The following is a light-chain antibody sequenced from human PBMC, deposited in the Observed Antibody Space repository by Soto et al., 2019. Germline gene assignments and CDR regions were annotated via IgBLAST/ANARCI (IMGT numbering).Light chain of an antibody. CDR3: QQYGTSPQT. CDR2: GAS. Sequence: EIVLMQSPGTLSLSPGERATLSCRASQRVSSTCLAWYRQKPGQAPRLLIYGASSRATGIPDRISGSGSGTDFTLTIDRLEPEDFAVYYCQQYGTSPQTFGQGTKVEIK. J-gene: IGKJ1*01. V-gene: IGKV3-20*01. CDR1: QRVSSTC.